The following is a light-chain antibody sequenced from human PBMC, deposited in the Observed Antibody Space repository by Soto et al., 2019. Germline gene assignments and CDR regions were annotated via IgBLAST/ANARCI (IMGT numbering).Light chain of an antibody. J-gene: IGLJ2*01. CDR2: DNT. Sequence: QSVLTQPPSVSAAPGQMVTISCSGSRSNIGSNYVAWYQKLPGTAPRLLIYDNTRRPSGIPDRFSGSKSGTSATVVITGVQTGDEAEYFCGAWDGSLSALVFGGGTKLTVL. CDR1: RSNIGSNY. CDR3: GAWDGSLSALV. V-gene: IGLV1-51*01.